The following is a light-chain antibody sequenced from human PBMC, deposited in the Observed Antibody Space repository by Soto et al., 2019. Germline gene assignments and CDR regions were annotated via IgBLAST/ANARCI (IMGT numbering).Light chain of an antibody. Sequence: DILLTQSPSFLSPSIGERVTITCRATHVISSSLACYQVTPGKAPKLLIYAASRLESGVPSRFSATVSGTEFSLTITRLQPEDFATYYCQQLFDSPITFGQGTRLEI. CDR2: AAS. V-gene: IGKV1-9*01. J-gene: IGKJ5*01. CDR3: QQLFDSPIT. CDR1: HVISSS.